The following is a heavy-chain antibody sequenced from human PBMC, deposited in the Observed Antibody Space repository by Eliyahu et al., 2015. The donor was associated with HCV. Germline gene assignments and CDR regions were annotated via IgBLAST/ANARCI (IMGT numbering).Heavy chain of an antibody. CDR2: ISYDGSSK. CDR1: GFTFSGYG. J-gene: IGHJ6*02. Sequence: QVQLVESGGGVVQPGRSLXLSCAASGFTFSGYGMHWVRQAPGKGLDXVAVISYDGSSKYYADSVKGRFTVSRDNSKNTLYLQMNSLKAEDTALYYCAKWIKWYYTDWGMDVWGQGTTVTVSS. V-gene: IGHV3-30*18. D-gene: IGHD2/OR15-2a*01. CDR3: AKWIKWYYTDWGMDV.